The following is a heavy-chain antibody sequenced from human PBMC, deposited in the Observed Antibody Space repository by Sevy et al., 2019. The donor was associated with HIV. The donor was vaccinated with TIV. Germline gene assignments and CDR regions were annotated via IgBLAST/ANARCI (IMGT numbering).Heavy chain of an antibody. Sequence: GWSLRLSCTASGFTFGDYAMSWFRQAPGKGLEWVGFIRSKAYGGTTEYAASVKGRFTISRDDSKSIAYLQMNSLKTEDTAVYYCTRGLSHDSSGYYPQFFDYWGQGTLVTVSS. CDR2: IRSKAYGGTT. CDR3: TRGLSHDSSGYYPQFFDY. J-gene: IGHJ4*02. CDR1: GFTFGDYA. V-gene: IGHV3-49*03. D-gene: IGHD3-22*01.